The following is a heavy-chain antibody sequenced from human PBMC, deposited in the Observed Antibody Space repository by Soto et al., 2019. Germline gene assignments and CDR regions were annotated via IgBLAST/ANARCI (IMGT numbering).Heavy chain of an antibody. CDR3: ARRQGEWLLTSGWFDP. Sequence: GESLKISCKGSGYSFTSYWIGWVRQMPGKGLEWMGIIYPGDSDTRYSPSFQGQVTISADKSISTAYLQWSSLKASDTAMYYCARRQGEWLLTSGWFDPWGQGTLVTVSS. CDR1: GYSFTSYW. CDR2: IYPGDSDT. V-gene: IGHV5-51*01. J-gene: IGHJ5*02. D-gene: IGHD3-3*01.